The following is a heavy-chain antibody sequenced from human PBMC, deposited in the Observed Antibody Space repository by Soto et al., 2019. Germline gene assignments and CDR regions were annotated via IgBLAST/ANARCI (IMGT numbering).Heavy chain of an antibody. CDR2: ISSSSSYI. CDR1: GFTFSSYS. D-gene: IGHD2-21*02. V-gene: IGHV3-21*01. CDR3: ARAPWGGDSYGMDV. J-gene: IGHJ6*02. Sequence: EVQLVESGGGLVKPGGSLRLSCAASGFTFSSYSMNWVRQAPGKGLECVSSISSSSSYIYYADSVKGRFTISRDNAKNSLYLQMNSLRAEDTAVYYCARAPWGGDSYGMDVWGQGTTVTVSS.